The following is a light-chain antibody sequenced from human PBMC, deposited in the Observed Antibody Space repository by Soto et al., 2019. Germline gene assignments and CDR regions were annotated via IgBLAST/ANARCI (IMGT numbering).Light chain of an antibody. V-gene: IGLV7-46*01. Sequence: QTVVTQEPSLTVSPGGTVTLTCGSSTGAVTNGHYPYWFQVKPGQAPRTLIYDTTNKHSWTPARFSGSLLGGKAALTLSGAQPEDEAEYYCFLSYSGARPVVFGGGTKLTVL. J-gene: IGLJ2*01. CDR1: TGAVTNGHY. CDR2: DTT. CDR3: FLSYSGARPVV.